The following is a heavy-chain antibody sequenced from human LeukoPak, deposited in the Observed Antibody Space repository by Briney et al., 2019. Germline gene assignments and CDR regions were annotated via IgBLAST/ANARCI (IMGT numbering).Heavy chain of an antibody. CDR1: GFTFSSYA. CDR3: AKDETIAVAGTARFDY. Sequence: GGSLRLSCAASGFTFSSYAMSWVRQAPGKGLEWVSGISGSGGSTNYADSVKGRFTISRDNSRNTLYLQMNSLRAEDTAVYYCAKDETIAVAGTARFDYWGQGTLVTVSS. J-gene: IGHJ4*02. CDR2: ISGSGGST. V-gene: IGHV3-23*01. D-gene: IGHD6-19*01.